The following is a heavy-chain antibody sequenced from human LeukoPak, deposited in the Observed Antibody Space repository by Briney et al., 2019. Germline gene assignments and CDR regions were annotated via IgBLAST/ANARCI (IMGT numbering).Heavy chain of an antibody. D-gene: IGHD6-13*01. V-gene: IGHV4-34*01. CDR2: INHSGST. CDR3: ARDVGSSSWSYYGMDV. J-gene: IGHJ6*02. Sequence: SETLSLTCAVYGGSFSGYYWSWIRQPPGKGLEWIGEINHSGSTNYNPSLKSRVTISVDTSKNQFTLKLSSVTAADTAVYYCARDVGSSSWSYYGMDVWGQGTTVTVSS. CDR1: GGSFSGYY.